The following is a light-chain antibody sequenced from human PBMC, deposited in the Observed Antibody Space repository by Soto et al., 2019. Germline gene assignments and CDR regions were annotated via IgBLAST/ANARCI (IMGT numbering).Light chain of an antibody. CDR1: SSDVGGYNY. CDR3: CSYAGSYTYV. CDR2: DVS. Sequence: QSALTQPRSVSGSTGRSVTISCTGSSSDVGGYNYVSWYQQYPDRAPKVIIYDVSERPSGVPDRFSGSKSGNTASLTISGLQAEDAADYYCCSYAGSYTYVFGSGTKLTV. V-gene: IGLV2-11*01. J-gene: IGLJ1*01.